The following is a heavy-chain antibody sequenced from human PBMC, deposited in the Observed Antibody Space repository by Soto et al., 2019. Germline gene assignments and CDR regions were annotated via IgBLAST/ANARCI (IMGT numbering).Heavy chain of an antibody. CDR1: GGSISSGGYS. D-gene: IGHD3-16*01. J-gene: IGHJ6*02. Sequence: SETRSLTCAVSGGSISSGGYSWFWIRQPPGRGLEWIGYIYHSGSTYYNPSLKSLVTISVDMSKNQFSLKLSSVTAADTAVYFCARVGGFDNSYYGMDVWGQGTAVTLSS. CDR3: ARVGGFDNSYYGMDV. V-gene: IGHV4-30-2*01. CDR2: IYHSGST.